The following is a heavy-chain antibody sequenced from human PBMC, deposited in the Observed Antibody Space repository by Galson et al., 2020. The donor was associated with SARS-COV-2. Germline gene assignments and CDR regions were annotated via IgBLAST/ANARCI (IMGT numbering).Heavy chain of an antibody. CDR1: GGSFSGYS. J-gene: IGHJ6*02. Sequence: SATLSLNCAVYGGSFSGYSWNWIRQPPEKGLEWIGEINHGGSTKYNSSLKSRVTISVDTSKNQFSLKLSSVTAADTAMYYCARDSGHSSGWGAYYYYGMDVWGQGTTGTVSS. CDR2: INHGGST. D-gene: IGHD6-19*01. CDR3: ARDSGHSSGWGAYYYYGMDV. V-gene: IGHV4-34*01.